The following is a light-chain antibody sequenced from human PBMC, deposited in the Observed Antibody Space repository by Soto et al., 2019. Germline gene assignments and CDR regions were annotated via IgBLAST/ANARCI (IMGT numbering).Light chain of an antibody. V-gene: IGLV1-40*01. CDR2: GNS. CDR1: SSNIGATYD. CDR3: QSYDSSLSAHYV. J-gene: IGLJ1*01. Sequence: QSALTQPPSASGAPGPRVTISCTGSSSNIGATYDVQWYQQLPGTAPKLLIYGNSNRPSGVPDRFSGSKSGTSASLAITGLQADDEADYYCQSYDSSLSAHYVFGTGTKVT.